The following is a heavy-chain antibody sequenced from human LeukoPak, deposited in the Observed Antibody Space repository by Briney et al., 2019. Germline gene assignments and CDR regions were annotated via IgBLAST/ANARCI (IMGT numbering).Heavy chain of an antibody. Sequence: SVKVSCKASGHTFTRYYMHWVPQAPGQALEWMEWINPNRGGTNYAQKFKGRVRMTRDTSISTAYMELRRLRSDDTAVYYCARGYCGGDGYPYFDYWGQGTLVTVSS. J-gene: IGHJ4*02. CDR3: ARGYCGGDGYPYFDY. CDR1: GHTFTRYY. CDR2: INPNRGGT. V-gene: IGHV1-2*02. D-gene: IGHD2-21*02.